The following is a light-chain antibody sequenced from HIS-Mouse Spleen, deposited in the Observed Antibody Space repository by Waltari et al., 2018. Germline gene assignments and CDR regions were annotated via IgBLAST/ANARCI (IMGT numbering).Light chain of an antibody. Sequence: SYVLTQPPSVSVAPGQTARITCGGNNIGSKSVHWYQHKPGQAPVLVVYDDGDRPSGIRGRFSGSNAGNTATLTISRVEAGDEADYYCKVWDSSSDHVVFGGGTKLTVL. CDR1: NIGSKS. CDR3: KVWDSSSDHVV. J-gene: IGLJ2*01. V-gene: IGLV3-21*02. CDR2: DDG.